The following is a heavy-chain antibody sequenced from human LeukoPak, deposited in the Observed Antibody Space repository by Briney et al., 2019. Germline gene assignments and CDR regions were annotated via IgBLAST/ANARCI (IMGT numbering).Heavy chain of an antibody. CDR3: TTDLLRYFDWLRFGP. Sequence: GGSLRLSCAASGFTFSNPWMTWVRQAPGKGLEWVGRIKSKTDGGTTDYAAPVKGRFTISRDDSKNTLYLQMNSLKTEDTAVYYCTTDLLRYFDWLRFGPWAQEPLVTVSS. D-gene: IGHD3-9*01. J-gene: IGHJ5*02. CDR1: GFTFSNPW. V-gene: IGHV3-15*01. CDR2: IKSKTDGGTT.